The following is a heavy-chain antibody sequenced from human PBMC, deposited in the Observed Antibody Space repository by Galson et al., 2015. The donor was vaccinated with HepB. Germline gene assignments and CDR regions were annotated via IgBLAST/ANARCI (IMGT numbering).Heavy chain of an antibody. D-gene: IGHD3-22*01. Sequence: SVKVSCKASGDTFSNYTISWVRQAPGQGLEWMGGIIPIFGTANYAQKFQGRVTITADESTSTAYMELSSLRSEDTAVYYCGSNYYDNNGFYNWGQGTLVTVSS. CDR3: GSNYYDNNGFYN. CDR2: IIPIFGTA. J-gene: IGHJ4*02. CDR1: GDTFSNYT. V-gene: IGHV1-69*13.